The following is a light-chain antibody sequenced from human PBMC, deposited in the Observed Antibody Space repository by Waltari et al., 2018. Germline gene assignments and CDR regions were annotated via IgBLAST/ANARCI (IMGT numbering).Light chain of an antibody. V-gene: IGKV1-39*01. CDR1: PSISNY. CDR2: AAS. Sequence: DMEMTQSPSSLSASVGDRVTITCRASPSISNYINWYQQQPGKAPKLLIHAASSLQSGVPTRFSGSGSGTEFTLTIDSLELEYVATYYCQQAYHTFGPGTRVDIK. J-gene: IGKJ3*01. CDR3: QQAYHT.